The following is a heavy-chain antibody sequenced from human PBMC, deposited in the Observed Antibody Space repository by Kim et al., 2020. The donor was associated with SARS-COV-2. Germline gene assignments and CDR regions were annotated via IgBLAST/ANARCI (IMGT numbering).Heavy chain of an antibody. CDR1: GFTFSSYW. V-gene: IGHV3-74*01. D-gene: IGHD2-2*01. CDR3: ARAREYCSSTSCYLDY. J-gene: IGHJ4*02. CDR2: INSDGSST. Sequence: GGSLRLSCAASGFTFSSYWMHWVRQAPGKGLVWVSRINSDGSSTSYADSVKGRFTISRDNAKNTLYLQMNSLRAEDTAVYYCARAREYCSSTSCYLDYWGQGTLVTVSS.